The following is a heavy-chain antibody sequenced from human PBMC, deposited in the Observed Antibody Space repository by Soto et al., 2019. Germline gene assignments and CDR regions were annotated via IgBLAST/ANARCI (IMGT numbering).Heavy chain of an antibody. J-gene: IGHJ4*02. CDR1: GASVNSNNW. CDR3: ARHIAVHTTRGFDY. D-gene: IGHD6-19*01. V-gene: IGHV4-4*02. CDR2: TYRSGTT. Sequence: QVQLQESGPRLVKPSGTLSLTCVVSGASVNSNNWWSWVRQSPGKGLEWIGETYRSGTTNYNASLESRASISMDQSNNQISLHMISLTVADTAVYYCARHIAVHTTRGFDYWGQGILVTVSS.